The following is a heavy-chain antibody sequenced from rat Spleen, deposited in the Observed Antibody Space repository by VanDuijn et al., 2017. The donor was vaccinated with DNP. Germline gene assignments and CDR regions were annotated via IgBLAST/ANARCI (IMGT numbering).Heavy chain of an antibody. CDR3: ARFEDYGYVMDA. V-gene: IGHV2-45*01. Sequence: QVQLMESGPGLVQPSETLSLTCTVSGFSLTSYNVHWVRQPPGQGLEWMGVMWSGGSTVYNSALKSRLSISRDTSKNQVLLKMNSLQTEDTAMYFCARFEDYGYVMDAWGQGASVTVSS. CDR1: GFSLTSYN. J-gene: IGHJ4*01. CDR2: MWSGGST. D-gene: IGHD1-7*01.